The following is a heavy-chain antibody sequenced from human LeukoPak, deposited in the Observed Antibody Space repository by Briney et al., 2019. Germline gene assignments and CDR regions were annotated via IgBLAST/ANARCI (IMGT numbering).Heavy chain of an antibody. D-gene: IGHD2-8*01. V-gene: IGHV1-8*01. Sequence: ASVKLSCKTSGFTFTTYDINCVRQAPGQGLEWRGWMNHNSGDTGYKPALKGRLTMSRDTSISPVYLDLSTLTSADTAVYYCARGRMVYTDGLDIPVAYYWGQGTLVTVSS. CDR3: ARGRMVYTDGLDIPVAYY. CDR1: GFTFTTYD. CDR2: MNHNSGDT. J-gene: IGHJ4*02.